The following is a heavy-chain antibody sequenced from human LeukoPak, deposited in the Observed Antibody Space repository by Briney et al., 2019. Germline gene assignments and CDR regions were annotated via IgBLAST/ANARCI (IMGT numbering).Heavy chain of an antibody. Sequence: AGGSLRLSCAASGFTFNNYGMHWVRQAPGKGLEWLAFIRYDGSNTYYADSVKGRFTVSRDDSKNTLYLQMNSLRAEDTALYYCARAGMDGRGYYQGFDYWGQGTLVTVSS. CDR1: GFTFNNYG. CDR2: IRYDGSNT. CDR3: ARAGMDGRGYYQGFDY. D-gene: IGHD3-22*01. V-gene: IGHV3-30*02. J-gene: IGHJ4*02.